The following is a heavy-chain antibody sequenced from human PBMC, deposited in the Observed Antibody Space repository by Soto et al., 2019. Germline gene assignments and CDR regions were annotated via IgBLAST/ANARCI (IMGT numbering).Heavy chain of an antibody. Sequence: ASVKVSCKASGYTFTGYYMHWVRQAPGQGLEWMGCISPNSGNTNYAQKLQGRVTMTTDTSTSTAYMELRSLRSDDTAVYYCARGYQLLGSFDYWGQGTLVTVSS. D-gene: IGHD2-2*01. CDR1: GYTFTGYY. CDR3: ARGYQLLGSFDY. J-gene: IGHJ4*02. V-gene: IGHV1-18*04. CDR2: ISPNSGNT.